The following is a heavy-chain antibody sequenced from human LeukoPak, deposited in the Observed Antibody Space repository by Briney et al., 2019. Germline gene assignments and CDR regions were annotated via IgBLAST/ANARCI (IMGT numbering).Heavy chain of an antibody. CDR3: ARDLFGYDSSGYYGPFDY. D-gene: IGHD3-22*01. CDR1: GFTVSSNY. Sequence: GGSLRLSCAASGFTVSSNYMNWVRQAPGKGLEWVAVISYDGSNKYYADSVKGRFTISRDNSKNTLYLQMNSLRAEDTAVYYCARDLFGYDSSGYYGPFDYWGQGTLVTVSS. J-gene: IGHJ4*02. CDR2: ISYDGSNK. V-gene: IGHV3-30-3*01.